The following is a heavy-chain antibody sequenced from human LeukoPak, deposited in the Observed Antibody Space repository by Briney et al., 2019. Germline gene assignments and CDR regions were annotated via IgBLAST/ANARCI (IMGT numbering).Heavy chain of an antibody. CDR1: GFTFSSYG. CDR3: ARDNGYSSSTELYYFDY. J-gene: IGHJ4*02. D-gene: IGHD6-6*01. Sequence: GGSLRLSCAASGFTFSSYGMHWVRQAPGKGLEWVAVMSYDGSNKYYADSVKGRFTISRDNSKNTLYLQMNSLRAEDTAVYYCARDNGYSSSTELYYFDYWGQGTLVTVSS. V-gene: IGHV3-30*03. CDR2: MSYDGSNK.